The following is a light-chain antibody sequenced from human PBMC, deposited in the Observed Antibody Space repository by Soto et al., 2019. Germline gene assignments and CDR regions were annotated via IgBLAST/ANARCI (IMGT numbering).Light chain of an antibody. Sequence: QSALTQPASVSGSPGQSITISCTGTSSDVGGYNYVSWYQQHPGKAPKLMIYEVTNRPSGVSNRFSGSKSGNTASLTISGLQAEDEADYSCSSYTSSSTLVVGTGTKLTVL. CDR1: SSDVGGYNY. CDR3: SSYTSSSTLV. J-gene: IGLJ1*01. CDR2: EVT. V-gene: IGLV2-14*01.